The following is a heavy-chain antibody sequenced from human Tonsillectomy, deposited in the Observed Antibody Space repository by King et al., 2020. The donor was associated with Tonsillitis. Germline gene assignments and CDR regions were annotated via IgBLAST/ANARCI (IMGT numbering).Heavy chain of an antibody. Sequence: QLVQSGAEVKKPGESLRISCEPSGYSFSNYWIAWVRQMPGKGLESMGITYPGDSDTKYSPSFQGQVTISLDRSINTAYLQWNSLNASDTAIYYCARSRDGNPSKFDPWGQGTLVTVSS. CDR3: ARSRDGNPSKFDP. CDR1: GYSFSNYW. J-gene: IGHJ5*02. D-gene: IGHD1-14*01. CDR2: TYPGDSDT. V-gene: IGHV5-51*01.